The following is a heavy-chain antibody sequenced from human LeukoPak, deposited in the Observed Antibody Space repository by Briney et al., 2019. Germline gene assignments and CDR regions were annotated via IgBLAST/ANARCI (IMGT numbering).Heavy chain of an antibody. D-gene: IGHD3-22*01. CDR1: GFTFSSYG. V-gene: IGHV3-33*01. CDR3: ARDVPEYYYDSSGYTDAFDI. J-gene: IGHJ3*02. Sequence: GGSLRLSCAASGFTFSSYGMHWVRQAPGKGLEWVAVIWYDGSNKYYADSVKGRFTISRDNSKNTLYLQMNSLRAEDTAVYYCARDVPEYYYDSSGYTDAFDIWGQGTMVTVSS. CDR2: IWYDGSNK.